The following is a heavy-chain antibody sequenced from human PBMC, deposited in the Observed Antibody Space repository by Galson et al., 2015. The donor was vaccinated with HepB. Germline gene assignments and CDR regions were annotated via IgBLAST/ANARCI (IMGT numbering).Heavy chain of an antibody. Sequence: SLRLSCAASGFTFSNYGMHWVRQAPGKGLEWVAFTRYDGSNKYYADSVKGRFTISRDNLKNRLYLQMNSLSAEDTAVYYCAKDNYGSGNPPPIYYGMDVWGQGTTVTVSS. CDR2: TRYDGSNK. J-gene: IGHJ6*02. D-gene: IGHD3-10*01. CDR1: GFTFSNYG. CDR3: AKDNYGSGNPPPIYYGMDV. V-gene: IGHV3-30*02.